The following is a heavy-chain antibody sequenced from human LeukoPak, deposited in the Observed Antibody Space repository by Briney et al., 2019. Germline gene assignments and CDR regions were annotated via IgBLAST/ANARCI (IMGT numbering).Heavy chain of an antibody. Sequence: GGSLRLSCAASGFTFSGSAIHWVRQASGKGLEWVGRIRSKANTYATAYVASVKGRFTISRDDSKNTLYLQMNSLRAEDTAVYYCAKNDGIAAAGPGLAFDIWGQGTMVTVSS. V-gene: IGHV3-73*01. J-gene: IGHJ3*02. CDR3: AKNDGIAAAGPGLAFDI. CDR2: IRSKANTYAT. D-gene: IGHD6-13*01. CDR1: GFTFSGSA.